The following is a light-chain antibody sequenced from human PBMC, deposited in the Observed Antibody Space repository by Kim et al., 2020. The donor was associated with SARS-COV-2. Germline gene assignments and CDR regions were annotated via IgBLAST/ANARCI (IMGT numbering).Light chain of an antibody. CDR2: WAS. V-gene: IGKV4-1*01. CDR3: QQCYTAPFT. Sequence: ATINCKSSQSVLYRSNNQNYLAWYQQKPGQPPKLLIRWASIRESGVPDRFSGSGSGTDFTLTISSLQAEDVAIYYCQQCYTAPFTFGPGTKVDIK. CDR1: QSVLYRSNNQNY. J-gene: IGKJ3*01.